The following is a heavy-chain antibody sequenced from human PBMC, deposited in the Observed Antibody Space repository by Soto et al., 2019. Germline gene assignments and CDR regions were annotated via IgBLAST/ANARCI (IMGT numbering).Heavy chain of an antibody. CDR3: ARVLYP. CDR1: GGSISSGGYS. V-gene: IGHV4-30-2*01. CDR2: IYNRGST. J-gene: IGHJ5*02. Sequence: SETLSPTCAVSGGSISSGGYSWNWLRQPPGKGLERIAYIYNRGSTYNNQSPKKRVTISVHRSKNQFTLKLRYMTTPDTAVYYFARVLYPWGQGTLVTVSS.